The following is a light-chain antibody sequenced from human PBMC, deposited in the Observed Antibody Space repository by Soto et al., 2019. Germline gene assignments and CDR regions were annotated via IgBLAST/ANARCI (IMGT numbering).Light chain of an antibody. CDR3: QQLNSYPP. Sequence: DIQLPQSPSFLSASVGARVTITCRASQGISSYLAWYQQKPGKAPKLLIYAASTLQSGVPSRFSGSGSGTEFTLTISSLQPEDFATYYCQQLNSYPPFGPGTKVDIK. V-gene: IGKV1-9*01. J-gene: IGKJ3*01. CDR2: AAS. CDR1: QGISSY.